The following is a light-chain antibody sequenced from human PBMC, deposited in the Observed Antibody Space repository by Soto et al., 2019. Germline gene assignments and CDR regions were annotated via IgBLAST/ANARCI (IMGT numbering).Light chain of an antibody. J-gene: IGLJ3*02. CDR1: SSDVGGYNY. CDR3: SSFTSINTWV. CDR2: EVS. V-gene: IGLV2-14*01. Sequence: QSALTQPASVSGSPGQSITISCTGTSSDVGGYNYVSWYQQHPGKAPKLMIYEVSNRPSGVSNRFFGPKSGNTASLTISGLQTEDEADYYCSSFTSINTWVFGGGTKLTVL.